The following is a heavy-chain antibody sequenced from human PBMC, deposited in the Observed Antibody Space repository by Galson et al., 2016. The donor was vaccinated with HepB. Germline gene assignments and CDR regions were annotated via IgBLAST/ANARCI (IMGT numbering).Heavy chain of an antibody. CDR2: ISYNGRSD. CDR3: ARGRSSAGYYGLDV. V-gene: IGHV3-30*03. D-gene: IGHD6-25*01. CDR1: QFTFRDYA. J-gene: IGHJ6*02. Sequence: SLRLSCAGSQFTFRDYAIHWVRQAPGKGLEWVAIISYNGRSDYYSDSVKGRFTISRDNSKSTVYLQMSSLSPEDTAVYFCARGRSSAGYYGLDVWGQGTAVTVSS.